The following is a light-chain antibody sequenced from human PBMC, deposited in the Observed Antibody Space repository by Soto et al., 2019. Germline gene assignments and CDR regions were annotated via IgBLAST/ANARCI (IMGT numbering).Light chain of an antibody. Sequence: EIVLTQSPGTLSLSPGERATLSCRASQSVSTYLAWYQQTPGRPPRLLIYDASKRAPGIPARFSGSGSGTDFTLTISSLQPEDFATYYCQQANSFPRTFGQGTRLEIK. J-gene: IGKJ5*01. CDR3: QQANSFPRT. CDR1: QSVSTY. CDR2: DAS. V-gene: IGKV3-11*01.